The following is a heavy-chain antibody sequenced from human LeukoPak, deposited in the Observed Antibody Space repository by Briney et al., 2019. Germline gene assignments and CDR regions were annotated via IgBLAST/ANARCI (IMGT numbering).Heavy chain of an antibody. Sequence: GGSLRLSCAASGFTFSSYAMSWVRQAPGKGLEWVGRSRNKPNNYTTEYAASVKGRFTISRDDSKNSLYLQMNSLKTEDTAVYYCRGYYFYYGVDVWGKGTTVTVSS. CDR2: SRNKPNNYTT. J-gene: IGHJ6*04. D-gene: IGHD3-10*01. V-gene: IGHV3-72*01. CDR1: GFTFSSYA. CDR3: RGYYFYYGVDV.